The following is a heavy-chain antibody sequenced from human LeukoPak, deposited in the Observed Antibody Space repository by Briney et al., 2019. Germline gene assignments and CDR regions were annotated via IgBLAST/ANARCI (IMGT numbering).Heavy chain of an antibody. V-gene: IGHV1-69*13. CDR1: GGTFSSYA. Sequence: GASVKVSCKASGGTFSSYAISWVRQAPGQGLEWMGGIIPIFGTANYAQKFQGRVTITADESTSTAYMELSSLRSEDTAVYYCAAGITMIVVAPYDAFDIWRQGTMVTVSS. CDR2: IIPIFGTA. J-gene: IGHJ3*02. D-gene: IGHD3-22*01. CDR3: AAGITMIVVAPYDAFDI.